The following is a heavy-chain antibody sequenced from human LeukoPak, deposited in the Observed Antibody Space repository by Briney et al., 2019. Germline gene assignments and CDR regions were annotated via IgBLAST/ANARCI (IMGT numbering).Heavy chain of an antibody. J-gene: IGHJ6*02. CDR3: ARDSYGMDV. V-gene: IGHV3-30*19. CDR2: ISYDGSNK. Sequence: PGGSLRVSCAASGFTFSSYGMHWVRQAPGKGLEWVAVISYDGSNKYYADSVKGRFTISRDNSKNTLYLQMNSLRAEDTAVYYCARDSYGMDVWGQGTTVTVSS. CDR1: GFTFSSYG.